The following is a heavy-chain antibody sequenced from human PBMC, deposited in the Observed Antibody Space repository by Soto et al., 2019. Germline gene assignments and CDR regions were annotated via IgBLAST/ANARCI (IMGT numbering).Heavy chain of an antibody. CDR3: ARDGETVAALYATRYYYYGMDV. J-gene: IGHJ6*02. CDR1: GYTFTSYG. CDR2: ISAYNGNT. V-gene: IGHV1-18*04. Sequence: QVQLVQSGAEVKKPGASVKVSCKASGYTFTSYGISWVRQAPGQGLEWMGWISAYNGNTNYAQKLQGRVTMTTDTSTSTAYMELRSLRSDDTAVYYCARDGETVAALYATRYYYYGMDVWGQGTTVTVSS. D-gene: IGHD6-19*01.